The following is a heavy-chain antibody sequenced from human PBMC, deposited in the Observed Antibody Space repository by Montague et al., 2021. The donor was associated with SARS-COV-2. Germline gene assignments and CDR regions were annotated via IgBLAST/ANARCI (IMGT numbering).Heavy chain of an antibody. J-gene: IGHJ4*02. Sequence: SETLSLTCTVSGGSISSSSYYWGWIRQPPGKGLEWIGSIFYSGSTDYXPSLKSRVTISVDTSKNQFSLKLSSVTVADTAVYYCASKVRAQVYYFDYWGQGTLVTVSS. D-gene: IGHD3-10*01. CDR2: IFYSGST. CDR1: GGSISSSSYY. CDR3: ASKVRAQVYYFDY. V-gene: IGHV4-39*01.